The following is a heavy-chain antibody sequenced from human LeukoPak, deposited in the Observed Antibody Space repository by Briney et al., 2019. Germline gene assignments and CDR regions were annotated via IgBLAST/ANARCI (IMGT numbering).Heavy chain of an antibody. J-gene: IGHJ6*03. Sequence: SVRVSCKTSGYTFTTYAISWVRQAPGQGLEWMGGIIPIFGTANYAQKFQGRVTITADESTSTAYMELSSLRSEDTAVYYCASGGFNWYMDVWGKGTTVTVSS. V-gene: IGHV1-69*13. CDR1: GYTFTTYA. CDR3: ASGGFNWYMDV. D-gene: IGHD1-1*01. CDR2: IIPIFGTA.